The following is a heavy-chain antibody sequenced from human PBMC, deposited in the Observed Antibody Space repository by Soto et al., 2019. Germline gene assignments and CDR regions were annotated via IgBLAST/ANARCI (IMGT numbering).Heavy chain of an antibody. D-gene: IGHD6-6*01. V-gene: IGHV4-30-2*01. Sequence: QLQLQESGSGLVKPSQTLSLTCAVSGGSISSGGYSWGWIRQPPGKGLEWIGYIYHSGSTYYNPSLESRVTITVEKSKNQFSLKLSSVTDADTAVYYCARGIGGIAARPYYYGMDVWGQGTTVTVSS. CDR1: GGSISSGGYS. J-gene: IGHJ6*02. CDR3: ARGIGGIAARPYYYGMDV. CDR2: IYHSGST.